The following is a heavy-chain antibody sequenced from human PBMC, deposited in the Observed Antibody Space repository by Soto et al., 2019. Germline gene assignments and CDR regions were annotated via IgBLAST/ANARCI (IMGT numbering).Heavy chain of an antibody. J-gene: IGHJ4*02. CDR2: ISAYNGNT. CDR1: GYTFTSYG. D-gene: IGHD3-22*01. Sequence: QVPLVQSGAEVKKPGASVKVSCKASGYTFTSYGISWVRQAPGQGLEWMGWISAYNGNTNYAQKLQGRVTMTTDTSTSTAYMELRSLRSDDTAVYYCARDNHYYDSSGYPDYWGQGTLVTVSS. V-gene: IGHV1-18*01. CDR3: ARDNHYYDSSGYPDY.